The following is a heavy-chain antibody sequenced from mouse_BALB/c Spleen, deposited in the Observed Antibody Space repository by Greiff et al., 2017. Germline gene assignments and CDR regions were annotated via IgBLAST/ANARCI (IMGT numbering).Heavy chain of an antibody. CDR2: IWSGGST. V-gene: IGHV2-2*02. J-gene: IGHJ4*01. Sequence: VQLQESGPGLVQPSQSLSITCTVSGFSLTSYGVHWVRQSPGKGLEWLGVIWSGGSTDYNAAFISRLSISKDNSKSQVFFKMNSLQANDTAIYYCARKGYGNYGFYYYAMDYWGQGTSVTVSS. CDR1: GFSLTSYG. CDR3: ARKGYGNYGFYYYAMDY. D-gene: IGHD2-10*02.